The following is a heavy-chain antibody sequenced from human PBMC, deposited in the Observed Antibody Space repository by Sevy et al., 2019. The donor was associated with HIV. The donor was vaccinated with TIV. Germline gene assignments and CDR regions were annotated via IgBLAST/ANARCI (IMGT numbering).Heavy chain of an antibody. CDR1: GFTFSSYA. J-gene: IGHJ4*02. Sequence: GGSLRLSCAASGFTFSSYAMSWVRQAPGKGLEWVSAISGSGGSTYYADSVKGRFTISRDNSKNTLYLQMNSLRAEDTAVYYCGKQWRLTMIVVVNFLFDYWGQGTLVTVSS. D-gene: IGHD3-22*01. CDR3: GKQWRLTMIVVVNFLFDY. CDR2: ISGSGGST. V-gene: IGHV3-23*01.